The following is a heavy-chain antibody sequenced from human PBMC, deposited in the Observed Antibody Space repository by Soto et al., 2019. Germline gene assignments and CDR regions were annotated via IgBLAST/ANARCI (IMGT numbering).Heavy chain of an antibody. V-gene: IGHV3-7*04. Sequence: GGSLRLSCAASGFTFSRYWMSWVRQPPGKGLEWVANIKQDGSEKYYVDSVKGRFTISRDNAKNSLYVQMNSLRAEDTAVYYCARDSGDGLDYWGQGTLVTVSS. CDR3: ARDSGDGLDY. J-gene: IGHJ4*02. CDR1: GFTFSRYW. CDR2: IKQDGSEK.